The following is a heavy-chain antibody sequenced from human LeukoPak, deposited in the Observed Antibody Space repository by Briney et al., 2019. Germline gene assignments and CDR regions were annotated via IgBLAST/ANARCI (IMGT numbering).Heavy chain of an antibody. Sequence: SETLSLTCTVSGGSISNYYWSWIRQPPGKGLEWIGYIHYSGSTSYNPSLKSRVTISVDTSKNQFSLKLRFVTPADTAVFYYARTTEGYCSGGNCYYYYYYMDVWGKGTTVTVSS. CDR1: GGSISNYY. D-gene: IGHD2-15*01. J-gene: IGHJ6*03. CDR2: IHYSGST. CDR3: ARTTEGYCSGGNCYYYYYYMDV. V-gene: IGHV4-59*01.